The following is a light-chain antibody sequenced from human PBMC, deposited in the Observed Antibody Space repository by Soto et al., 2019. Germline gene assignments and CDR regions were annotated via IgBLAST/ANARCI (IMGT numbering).Light chain of an antibody. CDR2: GAS. CDR3: QQYGSSPRT. Sequence: EIFLTQSPGTLSLSPGERGTLSCRASQSVRNNQLAWYQQKPGQAPRLLIYGASSRATGIPDRFSGRGSGTDFTLTINRLEPEDVAVYYCQQYGSSPRTFGQGTKVDIK. J-gene: IGKJ1*01. CDR1: QSVRNNQ. V-gene: IGKV3-20*01.